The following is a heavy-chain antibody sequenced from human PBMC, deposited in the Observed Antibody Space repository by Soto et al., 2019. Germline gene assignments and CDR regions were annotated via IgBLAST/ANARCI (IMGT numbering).Heavy chain of an antibody. V-gene: IGHV3-33*01. CDR2: IWYDGSNK. CDR1: GFTFSSYG. D-gene: IGHD3-10*01. CDR3: ARLGLWFGATYYYYGMEV. J-gene: IGHJ6*02. Sequence: GGSLRLSCAASGFTFSSYGMHWVRQAPGKGLEWVAVIWYDGSNKYYADSVKGRFTISRDNSKNTLYLQMNSLRAEDTAVYYCARLGLWFGATYYYYGMEVWGQGTTVTVSS.